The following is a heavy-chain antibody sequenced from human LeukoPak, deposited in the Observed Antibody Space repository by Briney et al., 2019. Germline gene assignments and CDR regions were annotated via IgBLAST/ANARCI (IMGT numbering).Heavy chain of an antibody. D-gene: IGHD3-22*01. Sequence: PSETLSLTCTVSGGSISSGDYYWSWIRQPPGKGLEWIGYIYYSGSTYYNPSLKSRVTISVDTSKNQFSLKLSSVTAADTAVYYCARFDSGYYYSNFDYWGQGTLVTVSS. CDR1: GGSISSGDYY. CDR3: ARFDSGYYYSNFDY. CDR2: IYYSGST. J-gene: IGHJ4*02. V-gene: IGHV4-30-4*02.